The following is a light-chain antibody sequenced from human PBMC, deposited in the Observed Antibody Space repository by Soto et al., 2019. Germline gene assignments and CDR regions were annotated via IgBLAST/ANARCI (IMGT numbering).Light chain of an antibody. CDR3: QQYGSSLFT. V-gene: IGKV3-15*01. CDR2: GAS. CDR1: QSVRSH. Sequence: EVVMTQSPATLSVSPGERVTLSCRASQSVRSHLAWYQQKPGQAPSLLIFGASTRATGVPDRFSGGESGTEFTLTISRLEPEDFAVYYCQQYGSSLFTFGPGTKVDIK. J-gene: IGKJ3*01.